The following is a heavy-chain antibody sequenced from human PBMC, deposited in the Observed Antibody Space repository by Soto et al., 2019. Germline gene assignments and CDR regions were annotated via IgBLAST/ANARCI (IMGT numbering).Heavy chain of an antibody. CDR2: ISAYNGNT. V-gene: IGHV1-18*01. Sequence: ASVKVSCKASGYTFTSYGISWVRQAPGQGLEWMGWISAYNGNTNYAQKLQGRVTMTTDTSTSTAYMELRSLRSDDTAVYYCARRGEGSGSYLGYYYMDVWGKGTTVTVSS. CDR3: ARRGEGSGSYLGYYYMDV. CDR1: GYTFTSYG. D-gene: IGHD3-10*01. J-gene: IGHJ6*03.